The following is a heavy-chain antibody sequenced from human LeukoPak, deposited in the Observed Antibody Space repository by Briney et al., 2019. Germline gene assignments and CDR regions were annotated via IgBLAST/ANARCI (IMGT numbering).Heavy chain of an antibody. V-gene: IGHV3-74*01. Sequence: GGSLRLSCAAAGFTFSNYWMHWVRQAPGKGLVWVSRIKSDGRTNYADSVKGRFTISRDNSKNTLYLQMNSLRFEDTAVYYCAKGTAYQLPRFWFDYWGQGTLVTVSS. CDR1: GFTFSNYW. D-gene: IGHD2-2*01. J-gene: IGHJ4*02. CDR2: IKSDGRT. CDR3: AKGTAYQLPRFWFDY.